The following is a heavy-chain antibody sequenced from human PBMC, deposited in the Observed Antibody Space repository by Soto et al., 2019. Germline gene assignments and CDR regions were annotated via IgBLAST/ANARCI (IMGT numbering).Heavy chain of an antibody. V-gene: IGHV3-23*01. J-gene: IGHJ4*02. D-gene: IGHD3-10*01. CDR1: GFTLGRYG. CDR3: AKDRDYPRDYFHY. Sequence: GGSLRLSCSASGFTLGRYGMSWVRQAPGKGLEWVSAVSPNGQGIYYADSVRGRFTISRDFSKNTVFLHMDSLRAEDTAVYYCAKDRDYPRDYFHYWGQGTLVTVSS. CDR2: VSPNGQGI.